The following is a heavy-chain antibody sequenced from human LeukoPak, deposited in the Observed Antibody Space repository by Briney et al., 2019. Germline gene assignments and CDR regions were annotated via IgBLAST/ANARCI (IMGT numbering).Heavy chain of an antibody. V-gene: IGHV4-34*01. CDR3: ARGPSSRYCSSTSCPAYYYYYGMDV. D-gene: IGHD2-2*01. CDR2: INHSGST. CDR1: GGSFSGYY. J-gene: IGHJ6*02. Sequence: SETLSLTCAVYGGSFSGYYWSWIRQPPGKGLEWIGEINHSGSTNYNPSLKSRVTISVDTSKNQFSLKLSSVTAADTAVYYCARGPSSRYCSSTSCPAYYYYYGMDVWGQGTTVTVSS.